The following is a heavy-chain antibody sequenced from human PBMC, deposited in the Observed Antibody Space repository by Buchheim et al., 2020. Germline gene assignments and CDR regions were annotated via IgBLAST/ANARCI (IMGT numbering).Heavy chain of an antibody. D-gene: IGHD5-12*01. CDR2: ISGSGSTT. Sequence: EVQLLESGGGLVQPGGSLRLSCAASEFTFSIYAMNWVRQAPGKGLEWVSVISGSGSTTYYADSVKGRFTLSSDNSKNTLHLQMNSLRVEDTAVYYCARGSGYSGYDSGDYWGQGTL. CDR1: EFTFSIYA. J-gene: IGHJ4*02. V-gene: IGHV3-23*01. CDR3: ARGSGYSGYDSGDY.